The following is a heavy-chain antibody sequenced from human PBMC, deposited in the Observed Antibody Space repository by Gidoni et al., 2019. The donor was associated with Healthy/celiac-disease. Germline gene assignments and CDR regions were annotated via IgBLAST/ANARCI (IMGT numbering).Heavy chain of an antibody. Sequence: QVQLVQSGAEVKKPGSSVKVSCKASGGTFSSYAISWVRQAPGQGLEWMGGIIPIFGTANYAQKFQGRVTITADESTSTAYMELSSLRSEDTAVYYCARDRVPPTYYYYYGMDVWGQGTTVTVSS. J-gene: IGHJ6*02. V-gene: IGHV1-69*01. CDR1: GGTFSSYA. CDR2: IIPIFGTA. D-gene: IGHD1-1*01. CDR3: ARDRVPPTYYYYYGMDV.